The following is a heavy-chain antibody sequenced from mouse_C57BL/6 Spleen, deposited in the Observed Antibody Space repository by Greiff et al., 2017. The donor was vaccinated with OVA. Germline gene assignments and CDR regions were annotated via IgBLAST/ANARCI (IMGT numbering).Heavy chain of an antibody. Sequence: VQLQQSGPELVKPGASVKISCKASGYTFTDYYMNWVKQSHGKSLEWIGDINPNNGGTSYNQKFKGKATLTVDKSSSTAYMELRSLTSEDSAVYYCARVYYGNYEDFDYWGQGTTLTVSS. V-gene: IGHV1-26*01. CDR3: ARVYYGNYEDFDY. CDR1: GYTFTDYY. D-gene: IGHD2-1*01. J-gene: IGHJ2*01. CDR2: INPNNGGT.